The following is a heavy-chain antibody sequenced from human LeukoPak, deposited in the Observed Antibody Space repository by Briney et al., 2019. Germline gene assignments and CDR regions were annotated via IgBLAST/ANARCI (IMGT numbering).Heavy chain of an antibody. D-gene: IGHD3-16*01. Sequence: PGRSLRLSCAASGFTFSSYGMHWVRQAPGKGLEWVAVISYDGSNKYYADSVKGRFTISRDNSKNTLYLQMNSLRAEDTAVYYCAKSWHTFAGPNDAFDIWGQGTMVTVSS. CDR1: GFTFSSYG. J-gene: IGHJ3*02. V-gene: IGHV3-30*18. CDR3: AKSWHTFAGPNDAFDI. CDR2: ISYDGSNK.